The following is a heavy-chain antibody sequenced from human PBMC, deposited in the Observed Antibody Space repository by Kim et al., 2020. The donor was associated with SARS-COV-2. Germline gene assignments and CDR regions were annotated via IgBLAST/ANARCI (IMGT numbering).Heavy chain of an antibody. Sequence: GGSLRLSCAASGFTFRRYNMNWVRQAPGKGLEWVSVISSGGSNISYEDSVKGRFTISRDNSKNSLFLQMDSLRAEDTAVYYCVRLIPVGYTIGWSGREHTMDVWRRGTTVSVPS. CDR3: VRLIPVGYTIGWSGREHTMDV. D-gene: IGHD5-12*01. J-gene: IGHJ6*02. CDR2: ISSGGSNI. CDR1: GFTFRRYN. V-gene: IGHV3-21*06.